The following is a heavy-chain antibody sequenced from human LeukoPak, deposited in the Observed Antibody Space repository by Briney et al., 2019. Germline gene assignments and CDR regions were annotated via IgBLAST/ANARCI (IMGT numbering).Heavy chain of an antibody. Sequence: PGGSLRLSCAASGFTFSSYAMTWVRQAPGKGLEWVSAISGSGGSTYYADSVKGRFTISRVNSKNTLYLQMNSLRAEDTAVYYCYIPYYDTSAYKGYWGQGTLVTVSS. CDR3: YIPYYDTSAYKGY. CDR2: ISGSGGST. V-gene: IGHV3-23*01. D-gene: IGHD3-22*01. J-gene: IGHJ4*02. CDR1: GFTFSSYA.